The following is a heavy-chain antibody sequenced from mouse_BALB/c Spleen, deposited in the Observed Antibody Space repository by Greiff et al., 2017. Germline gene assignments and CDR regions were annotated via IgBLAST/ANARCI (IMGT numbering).Heavy chain of an antibody. J-gene: IGHJ1*01. CDR3: ARHPRYFDV. CDR2: ISNGGGST. V-gene: IGHV5-12-2*01. CDR1: GFTFSSYT. Sequence: DVMLVESGGGLVQPGGSLKLSCAASGFTFSSYTMSWVRQTPEKRLEWVAYISNGGGSTYYPDTVKGRFTISRDNAKNTLYLQMSSLKSEDTAMYYCARHPRYFDVWGAGTTVTVSS.